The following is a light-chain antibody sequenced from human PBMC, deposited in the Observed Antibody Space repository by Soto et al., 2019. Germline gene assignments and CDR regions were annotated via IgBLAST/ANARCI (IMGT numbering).Light chain of an antibody. J-gene: IGKJ1*01. V-gene: IGKV1-5*01. CDR1: QLISNW. CDR2: DAS. Sequence: DIQMTQSPSTLPASVGDRFTITGMASQLISNWLSWYQQKPVKAPNVLIYDASSLQSGVPSRFIGNGSGTELTLTISSMQHADFATYYCQQYNSYYPWMVGQGTQVDIK. CDR3: QQYNSYYPWM.